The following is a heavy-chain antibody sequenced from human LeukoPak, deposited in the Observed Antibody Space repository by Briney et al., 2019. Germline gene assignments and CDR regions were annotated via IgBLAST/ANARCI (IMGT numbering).Heavy chain of an antibody. V-gene: IGHV4-39*01. Sequence: SETLSLTCIVSGGSISSDSYYWNWIRQPPGKGLEWIGSIYYSGSTYYNPSLKSRVTISVDTSKNQFSLKLSSVTAADTAVYYCARKQYCTNGVCYGYYFDYWGQGTLVTVSS. J-gene: IGHJ4*02. CDR3: ARKQYCTNGVCYGYYFDY. CDR1: GGSISSDSYY. D-gene: IGHD2-8*01. CDR2: IYYSGST.